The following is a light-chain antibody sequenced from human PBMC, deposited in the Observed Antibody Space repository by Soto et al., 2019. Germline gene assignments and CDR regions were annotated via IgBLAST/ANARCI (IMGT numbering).Light chain of an antibody. J-gene: IGLJ1*01. CDR2: EVS. V-gene: IGLV2-14*01. CDR1: SSDVGSYNY. Sequence: QSALTQPASVSGSPGQSITISCTGTSSDVGSYNYVSWNQQHPGKAPKLMIYEVSNRPSGVSHRFSGSKSGNTASLTISGLQAEDETIYYCSSYTSTSTYVFGTGTKVTVL. CDR3: SSYTSTSTYV.